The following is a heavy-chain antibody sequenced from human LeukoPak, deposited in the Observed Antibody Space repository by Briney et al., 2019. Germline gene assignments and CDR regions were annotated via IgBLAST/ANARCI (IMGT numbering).Heavy chain of an antibody. CDR1: GFTFSSYS. Sequence: GGSLRLSCAASGFTFSSYSMNWVRQAPGKGLEWVSSISSSSSYIYYADSVEGRFTISRDNAKNSLYLQMNSLRAEDTAVYYCARDRSSLRYFDWLFSPDAFDIWGQGTMVTVSS. J-gene: IGHJ3*02. CDR3: ARDRSSLRYFDWLFSPDAFDI. V-gene: IGHV3-21*01. CDR2: ISSSSSYI. D-gene: IGHD3-9*01.